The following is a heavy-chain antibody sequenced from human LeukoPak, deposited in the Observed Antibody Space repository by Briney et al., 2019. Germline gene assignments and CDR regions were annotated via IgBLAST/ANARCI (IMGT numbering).Heavy chain of an antibody. CDR1: GGSISNSSHY. D-gene: IGHD3-22*01. CDR2: IYYSGST. Sequence: SETLSLTCTVSGGSISNSSHYWGWIRQPPGKGLEWIGSIYYSGSTYYNPSLKSRVTIPIDASKNQFSLKLSSVTAADTAVYYCARNYYDSSGYFDYWGQGTLVTVSS. J-gene: IGHJ4*02. V-gene: IGHV4-39*07. CDR3: ARNYYDSSGYFDY.